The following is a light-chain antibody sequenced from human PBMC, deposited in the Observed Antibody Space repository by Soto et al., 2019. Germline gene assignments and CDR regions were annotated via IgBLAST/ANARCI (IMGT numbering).Light chain of an antibody. Sequence: QSALTQPRSVSGSPGQSVTISCTGTSSDVGGYNYVSWYQQHPGKAPKLMIYDVSKRPSGVPDRFSGSKSGNTASLTISGFQAEDEADYYCCSYAGSYTSRVFGGGTKLTVL. V-gene: IGLV2-11*01. CDR2: DVS. J-gene: IGLJ2*01. CDR1: SSDVGGYNY. CDR3: CSYAGSYTSRV.